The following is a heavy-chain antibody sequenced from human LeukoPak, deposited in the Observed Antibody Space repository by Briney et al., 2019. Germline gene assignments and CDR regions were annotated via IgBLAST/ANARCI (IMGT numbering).Heavy chain of an antibody. D-gene: IGHD2-2*02. J-gene: IGHJ4*02. Sequence: PGGSLRLSCAASGFSFNDFVMSWVRQAPGKGLEWVSTIVGSGDYTYNADSVKGRFTISRDNSKNTLYLQLSSLRAEDTAIYYCARVSTSCYIECSFDNWGQGTLVTVSS. V-gene: IGHV3-23*01. CDR3: ARVSTSCYIECSFDN. CDR1: GFSFNDFV. CDR2: IVGSGDYT.